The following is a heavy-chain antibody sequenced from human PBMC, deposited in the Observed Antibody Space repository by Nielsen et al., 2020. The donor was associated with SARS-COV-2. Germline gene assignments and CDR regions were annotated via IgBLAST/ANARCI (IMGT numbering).Heavy chain of an antibody. D-gene: IGHD3-3*01. CDR3: ARDNAITIFGVGFDY. CDR2: IYHSGST. V-gene: IGHV4-38-2*02. Sequence: GSLRLPCTVSGYSISSGYYWGWIRQPPGKGLEWIGSIYHSGSTYYNPSLKSRVTISVDTSKNQFSLKLSSVTAADTAVYYCARDNAITIFGVGFDYWGQGTLVTVSS. J-gene: IGHJ4*02. CDR1: GYSISSGYY.